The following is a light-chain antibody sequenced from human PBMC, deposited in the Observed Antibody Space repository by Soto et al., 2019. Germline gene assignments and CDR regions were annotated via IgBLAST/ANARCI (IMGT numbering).Light chain of an antibody. Sequence: QSVLTQPRSVSGSPGQSVAISCTGTSGDVGRYTYVSWYQQLPDKAPKLLIYEDTKRPSGVSNRFSGSRSGNTASLTVSGLQAEDETDYYCCSYAGSSTYVFGTGTKVTVL. CDR1: SGDVGRYTY. CDR3: CSYAGSSTYV. CDR2: EDT. V-gene: IGLV2-23*01. J-gene: IGLJ1*01.